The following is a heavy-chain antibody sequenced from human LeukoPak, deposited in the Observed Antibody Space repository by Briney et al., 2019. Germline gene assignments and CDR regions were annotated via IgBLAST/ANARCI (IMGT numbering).Heavy chain of an antibody. D-gene: IGHD6-19*01. CDR2: IYTSGST. Sequence: SETLSLTCTVSGGSISSYYWSWIRQPAGKGLEWIGRIYTSGSTNYNPSLKSRVTMSVDTSKNQFSLKLSSVTAADTAVYYCARHVPPGITVAGTLDYWGQGTLVTVSS. V-gene: IGHV4-4*07. J-gene: IGHJ4*02. CDR3: ARHVPPGITVAGTLDY. CDR1: GGSISSYY.